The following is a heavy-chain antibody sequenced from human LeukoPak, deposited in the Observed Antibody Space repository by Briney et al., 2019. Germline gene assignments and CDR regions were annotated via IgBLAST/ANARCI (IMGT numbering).Heavy chain of an antibody. CDR1: GGSIRSSYYY. CDR2: IYDSGST. Sequence: PSETLSLTCTVSGGSIRSSYYYWGWIRQPPGKGLEWIGSIYDSGSTYYNPSLKSRVTISVDTSKNQFSLKLSSVTAADTAVYYCARGDGDSPVDYWGQGTLVTVSS. CDR3: ARGDGDSPVDY. D-gene: IGHD4-17*01. J-gene: IGHJ4*02. V-gene: IGHV4-39*07.